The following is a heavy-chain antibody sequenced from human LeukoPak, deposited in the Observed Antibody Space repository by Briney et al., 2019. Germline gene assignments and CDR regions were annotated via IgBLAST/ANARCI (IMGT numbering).Heavy chain of an antibody. V-gene: IGHV3-15*04. Sequence: GGSLRLSCAASGFTFNDAWMTWVRQAPGKGLEWVGRIETKTDGLTTDYGAPVKGRFTISRDDSKNTLYLQMNSLKTEDTAVYYCTSQYNWKDAVDFWGQGTLVTVPS. CDR2: IETKTDGLTT. D-gene: IGHD1-1*01. J-gene: IGHJ4*02. CDR3: TSQYNWKDAVDF. CDR1: GFTFNDAW.